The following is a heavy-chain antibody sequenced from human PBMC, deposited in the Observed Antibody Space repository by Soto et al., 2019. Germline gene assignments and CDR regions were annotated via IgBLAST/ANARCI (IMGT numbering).Heavy chain of an antibody. J-gene: IGHJ4*02. V-gene: IGHV4-59*01. CDR1: GGSMSEYF. CDR2: IYYLGST. D-gene: IGHD3-10*01. CDR3: ARDGYDGSGSPYPAY. Sequence: PSETLSLTCSVSGGSMSEYFWSWIRQSPGKGLEWIGYIYYLGSTDYNPSLKSRVTIPVDTSKRQFSLRLTSVTAADTAVYYCARDGYDGSGSPYPAYWGPGTKVTVYS.